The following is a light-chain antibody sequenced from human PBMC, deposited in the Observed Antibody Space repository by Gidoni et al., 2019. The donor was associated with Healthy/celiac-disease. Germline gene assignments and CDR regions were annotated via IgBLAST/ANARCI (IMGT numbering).Light chain of an antibody. CDR3: QQYGSSPLFT. J-gene: IGKJ3*01. V-gene: IGKV3-20*01. Sequence: ELVLTQSTGTLSVSPGERATLSCRTSQSVSSSYLAWYQQKPGQAPRLLIYGASSRATGIPDRFSGSGSGTDFTLTISRLEPEDFAVYYCQQYGSSPLFTFGPGTKVEIK. CDR1: QSVSSSY. CDR2: GAS.